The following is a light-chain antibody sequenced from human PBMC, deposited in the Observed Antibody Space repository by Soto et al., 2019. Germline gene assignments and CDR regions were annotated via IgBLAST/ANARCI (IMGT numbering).Light chain of an antibody. V-gene: IGKV3-20*01. CDR1: QIFSRSY. CDR3: QQYRTSPYT. CDR2: GAS. Sequence: EIVLTQSPGTLSLSPGERATLSCRASQIFSRSYLAWYQQRPGQAPRLLIYGASTRATGIPDRFSGGGSGTDFTLTITRLEPEDSAVYYCQQYRTSPYTFSQGTKLDIK. J-gene: IGKJ2*01.